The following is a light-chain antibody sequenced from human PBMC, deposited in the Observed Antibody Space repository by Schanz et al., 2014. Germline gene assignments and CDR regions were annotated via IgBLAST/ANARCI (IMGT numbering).Light chain of an antibody. CDR3: SSYAGGNNLYV. CDR2: EGS. J-gene: IGLJ1*01. Sequence: QSALTQPASVSGSPGQSITISCTGTASDIGSYNYVSWYQHHPARAPKLLIYEGSKRPSGVPDRFSGSKSGNTASLTVSGLQAEDEADYYCSSYAGGNNLYVFGTGTKLTVL. V-gene: IGLV2-8*01. CDR1: ASDIGSYNY.